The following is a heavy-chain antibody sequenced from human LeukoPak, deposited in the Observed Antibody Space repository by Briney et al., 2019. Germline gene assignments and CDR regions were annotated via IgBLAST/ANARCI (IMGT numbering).Heavy chain of an antibody. CDR1: GFTFSSYA. CDR2: ISGSGGST. V-gene: IGHV3-23*01. J-gene: IGHJ4*02. D-gene: IGHD3-3*01. CDR3: AKLTSEWLLPPFDY. Sequence: GGSLRLSCAASGFTFSSYAMSWVRQAPGKGLEWVSAISGSGGSTYYADSVKGRFAISRDNSKNTLYLQMNSLRAEDTAVYYCAKLTSEWLLPPFDYWGQGTLVTVSS.